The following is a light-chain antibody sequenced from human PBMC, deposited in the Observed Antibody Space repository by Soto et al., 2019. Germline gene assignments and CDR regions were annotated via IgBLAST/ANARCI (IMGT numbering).Light chain of an antibody. J-gene: IGKJ4*01. V-gene: IGKV1-27*01. CDR3: QKYNSAPHT. CDR2: AAS. Sequence: DIPMTQSPSSLSASVGDRVTITCRTSQDISNYLAWYQQKPGKVPKLLIYAASTLQSGVPSRFSGGGSGTYFSLTISSLQPEDVATYYCQKYNSAPHTFGGGTKVEIQ. CDR1: QDISNY.